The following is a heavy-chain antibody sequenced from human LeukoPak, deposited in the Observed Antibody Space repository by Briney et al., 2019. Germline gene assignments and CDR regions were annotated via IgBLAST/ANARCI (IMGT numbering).Heavy chain of an antibody. J-gene: IGHJ2*01. CDR2: IYYSGST. D-gene: IGHD4-17*01. V-gene: IGHV4-59*01. Sequence: SETLSLTCTVSGGSISSYYWSWIRQPPGKGLEWIGYIYYSGSTNYNPSLKSRVTISVDTSKNQFSLKLSSVTAADTTVYYCARDLIGDYWYFDLWGRGTLVTVSS. CDR1: GGSISSYY. CDR3: ARDLIGDYWYFDL.